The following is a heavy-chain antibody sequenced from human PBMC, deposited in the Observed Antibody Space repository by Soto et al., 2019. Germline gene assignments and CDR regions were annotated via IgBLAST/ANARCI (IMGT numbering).Heavy chain of an antibody. J-gene: IGHJ4*02. D-gene: IGHD6-19*01. CDR1: GFIFTNYA. Sequence: EVQLLESGGGLVQPGGSLRLSCAASGFIFTNYAMSWVRQAPGKVLEWVSGISGSGGSTYYADSVKGRFTISRDNSKNTLYLQMNSLRAEDTAVYYCAQDRKSGSGWYWDYWGQGTLATVSS. CDR2: ISGSGGST. V-gene: IGHV3-23*01. CDR3: AQDRKSGSGWYWDY.